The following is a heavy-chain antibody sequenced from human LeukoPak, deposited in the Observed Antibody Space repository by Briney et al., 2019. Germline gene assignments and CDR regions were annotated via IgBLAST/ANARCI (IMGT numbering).Heavy chain of an antibody. J-gene: IGHJ4*02. CDR1: GFTFSSYG. CDR2: ISGSGGST. Sequence: GGSLRLSCAASGFTFSSYGMSWVRQAPGKGLEWVSAISGSGGSTYYADSVKGRFTISRDNSKNTLYLQMSSLRAEDTAVYYCAKDSGYIVAPLPDYWGQGTLVTVSS. V-gene: IGHV3-23*01. CDR3: AKDSGYIVAPLPDY. D-gene: IGHD5-12*01.